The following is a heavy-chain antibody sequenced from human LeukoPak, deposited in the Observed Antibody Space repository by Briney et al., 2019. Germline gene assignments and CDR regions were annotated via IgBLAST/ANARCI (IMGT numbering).Heavy chain of an antibody. V-gene: IGHV4-59*11. CDR2: ISYSGSA. D-gene: IGHD3-10*01. CDR3: ARISAGGFDI. J-gene: IGHJ3*02. CDR1: GASISSHS. Sequence: SETLSLTCTVSGASISSHSVSWIRQPPGKGLEWIGCISYSGSANYNPSLKSRVTISLDTSKNQFSLRLSSVTAADTAVYYCARISAGGFDIWGQGTMVTVSS.